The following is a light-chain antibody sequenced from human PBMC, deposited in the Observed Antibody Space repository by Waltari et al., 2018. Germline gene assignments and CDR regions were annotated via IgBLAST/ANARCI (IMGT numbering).Light chain of an antibody. V-gene: IGKV2-28*01. CDR2: LVS. CDR3: MQARQTPWT. CDR1: QSLLHSSGYTF. Sequence: DIVMTQSPLSLPVSPGEPASISCRSSQSLLHSSGYTFLDWYLQKPGQSPQLLIYLVSNRASGVPDRFSGSGSGTDFTLKISRVEAEDFGVYYCMQARQTPWTFGQGTKVEIK. J-gene: IGKJ1*01.